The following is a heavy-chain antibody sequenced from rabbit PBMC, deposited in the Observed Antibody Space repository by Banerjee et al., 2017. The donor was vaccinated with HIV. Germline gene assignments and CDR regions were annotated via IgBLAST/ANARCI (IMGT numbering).Heavy chain of an antibody. CDR3: ARKTYGGYGPINL. CDR1: GFSFSSSYD. Sequence: QSLEESGGDLVKPGASLTLTCTASGFSFSSSYDMYWVRQAPGKGLEWIACIDAGGSGSTNYASWAKGRFTISKTSSTTVTLQMTSLTAADTATYFCARKTYGGYGPINLWGPGTLVTVS. J-gene: IGHJ4*01. V-gene: IGHV1S40*01. CDR2: IDAGGSGST. D-gene: IGHD2-1*01.